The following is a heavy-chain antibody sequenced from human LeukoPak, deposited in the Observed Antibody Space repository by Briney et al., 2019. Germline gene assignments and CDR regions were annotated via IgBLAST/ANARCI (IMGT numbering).Heavy chain of an antibody. Sequence: ASVKVSCKASGYTFTSYGISWVRQAPGQGLEWMGCVGAYNGNTNYAQKLQGRVTMTTDTSTSTAYMELRSLRSDDTAVYYCARDFPRDYDILTGYYMAGWFDPWGQGTLVTVSS. CDR1: GYTFTSYG. V-gene: IGHV1-18*01. CDR2: VGAYNGNT. J-gene: IGHJ5*02. D-gene: IGHD3-9*01. CDR3: ARDFPRDYDILTGYYMAGWFDP.